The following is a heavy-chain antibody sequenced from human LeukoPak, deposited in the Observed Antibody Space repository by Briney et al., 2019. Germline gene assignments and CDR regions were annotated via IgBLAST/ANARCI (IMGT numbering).Heavy chain of an antibody. J-gene: IGHJ4*02. CDR1: GFTFSTYS. CDR2: ISGSSSNI. Sequence: GGSLRLSCAASGFTFSTYSMNWVRQAPGKGLEWVSYISGSSSNINYADSVKGRFTISRDNANNSLFLQMDSLRAEDTAVYYCASSRGNFDYRGQGTLVTVSS. CDR3: ASSRGNFDY. V-gene: IGHV3-48*04.